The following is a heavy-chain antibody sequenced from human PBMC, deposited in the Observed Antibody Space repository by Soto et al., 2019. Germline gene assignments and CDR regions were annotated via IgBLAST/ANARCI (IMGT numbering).Heavy chain of an antibody. D-gene: IGHD6-13*01. Sequence: EVQLVESGGGLVQPGRSLRLSCAASGFTFDDYAMHWVRQAPGKGLEWVSGISWNSGSIGYADSVKGRFTISRDNAKNSLYLQMNSLKAEDTALYSRAKGLYSSSRYWPAQHWGQGTLVTVSS. CDR2: ISWNSGSI. CDR3: AKGLYSSSRYWPAQH. V-gene: IGHV3-9*01. CDR1: GFTFDDYA. J-gene: IGHJ1*01.